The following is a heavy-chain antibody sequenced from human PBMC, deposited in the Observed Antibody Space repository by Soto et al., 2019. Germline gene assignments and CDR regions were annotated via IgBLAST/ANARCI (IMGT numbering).Heavy chain of an antibody. D-gene: IGHD7-27*01. V-gene: IGHV4-59*11. CDR3: ARANWYSEY. CDR2: IYYTGST. CDR1: GGSINNHY. Sequence: QVHLQESGPGLVKPSETLSLTCTVSGGSINNHYWSWIRQPPGEGLEWIGYIYYTGSTNYNPSLKRRVTMSVDTSKNQFSLNLASLTAADTAIYYCARANWYSEYWGQGPLVTVSS. J-gene: IGHJ4*02.